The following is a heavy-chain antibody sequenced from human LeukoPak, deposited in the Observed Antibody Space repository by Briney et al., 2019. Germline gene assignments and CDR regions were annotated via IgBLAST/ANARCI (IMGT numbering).Heavy chain of an antibody. CDR1: GGSINNYY. Sequence: SETLSLTCTVSGGSINNYYWSWIRQPAGKGLEWIGRIYTRGSTNYNPSLKSRVTMSVDTSKNQFSLKLSSVTAADTAVSYCARGRYCSADICSGGDAFDIWGQGTMVSVSS. J-gene: IGHJ3*02. D-gene: IGHD2-15*01. V-gene: IGHV4-4*07. CDR2: IYTRGST. CDR3: ARGRYCSADICSGGDAFDI.